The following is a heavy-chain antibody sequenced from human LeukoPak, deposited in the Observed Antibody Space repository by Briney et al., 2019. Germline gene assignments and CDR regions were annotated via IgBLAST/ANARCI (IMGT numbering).Heavy chain of an antibody. CDR3: AGRGDGYNLFDY. D-gene: IGHD5-24*01. J-gene: IGHJ4*02. Sequence: SETLSLTCTVSGGSISSSSYYWGWIRQPPGKGLEWIGSIYYGGSTYYNPSLKSRVTISVDTSKNQFSLKLSSVTAADTAVYYCAGRGDGYNLFDYWGQGTLVTVSS. V-gene: IGHV4-39*01. CDR1: GGSISSSSYY. CDR2: IYYGGST.